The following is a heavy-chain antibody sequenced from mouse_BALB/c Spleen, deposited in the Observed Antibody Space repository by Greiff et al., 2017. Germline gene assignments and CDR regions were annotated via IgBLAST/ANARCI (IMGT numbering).Heavy chain of an antibody. J-gene: IGHJ4*01. CDR3: TRSYEGAMDY. V-gene: IGHV1S81*02. CDR2: INPSNGGT. Sequence: QVQLKESGAELVKPGASVKLSCKASGYTFTSYYMYWVKQRPGQGLEWIGEINPSNGGTNFNEKFKSKATLTVDKSSSTAYMQLSSLTSEDSAVYYCTRSYEGAMDYWGQGTSVTVSS. D-gene: IGHD2-14*01. CDR1: GYTFTSYY.